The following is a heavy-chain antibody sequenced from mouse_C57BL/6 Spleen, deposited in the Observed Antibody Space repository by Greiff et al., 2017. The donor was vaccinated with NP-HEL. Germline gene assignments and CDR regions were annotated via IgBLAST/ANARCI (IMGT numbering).Heavy chain of an antibody. CDR2: INPSTGGT. CDR1: GYSFTDYY. D-gene: IGHD1-1*01. J-gene: IGHJ2*01. Sequence: VHVKQSGPELVKPGASVKISCKASGYSFTDYYMNWVKQSPEKSLEWIGEINPSTGGTTYNQKFKAKATLTVDKSSSTAYMQLKSLTSEDSAVYYCARPYGSSGYFDYWGQGTTLTVSS. V-gene: IGHV1-42*01. CDR3: ARPYGSSGYFDY.